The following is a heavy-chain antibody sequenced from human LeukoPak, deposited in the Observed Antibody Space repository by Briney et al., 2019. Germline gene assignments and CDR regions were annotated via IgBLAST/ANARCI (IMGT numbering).Heavy chain of an antibody. J-gene: IGHJ2*01. CDR2: IYSGGST. CDR1: GFTFSSNY. CDR3: ARDMRRSTYWFFDL. D-gene: IGHD2-2*01. Sequence: GGSLRLSCAASGFTFSSNYISWVRQAPGKGLEWVSVIYSGGSTYYADSVKGRFTISRDNSKNTLYLQMNSLRAEDTAVYYCARDMRRSTYWFFDLWGRGTLVTVSS. V-gene: IGHV3-53*01.